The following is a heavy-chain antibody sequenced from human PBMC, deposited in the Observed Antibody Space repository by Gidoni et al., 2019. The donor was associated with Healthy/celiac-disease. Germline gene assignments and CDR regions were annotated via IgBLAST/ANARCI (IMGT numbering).Heavy chain of an antibody. Sequence: QVQLVASGGGVVQPGRSLRLSCAAAGFTFSSYAMHWVRQAPGKGLEWVAVISYDGSNKYYADSVKGRFTISRDNSKNTLYLQMNSLRAEDTAVYYCASPYAAAGTFDYWGQGTLVTVSS. CDR2: ISYDGSNK. V-gene: IGHV3-30*04. D-gene: IGHD6-13*01. J-gene: IGHJ4*02. CDR3: ASPYAAAGTFDY. CDR1: GFTFSSYA.